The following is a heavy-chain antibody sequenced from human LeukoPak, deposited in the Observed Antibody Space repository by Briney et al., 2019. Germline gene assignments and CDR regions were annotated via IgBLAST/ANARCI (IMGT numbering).Heavy chain of an antibody. V-gene: IGHV4-39*01. J-gene: IGHJ4*02. Sequence: SETLSLTCTVSGGSISSSSYYWGWIRQPPGKGLEWIGSIYYSGSTYYNPSLKSRVTISVDTSKNQFSLKLSSVTAADTTVYYCAIVLRFLEWSFDYWGQGTLVTVSS. CDR3: AIVLRFLEWSFDY. CDR1: GGSISSSSYY. CDR2: IYYSGST. D-gene: IGHD3-3*01.